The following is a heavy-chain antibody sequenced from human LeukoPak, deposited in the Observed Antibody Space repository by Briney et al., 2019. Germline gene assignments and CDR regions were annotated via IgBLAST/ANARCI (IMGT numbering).Heavy chain of an antibody. D-gene: IGHD6-6*01. Sequence: GGSLRLSCAASGFAFSSYEMNWVRQAPGKGLEWVSYIGSSGRTIYYADSVKGRFTISRDNAKNSLFLQMNTLRAEDTAVYYCARDPYSSTWSYGMDVWGQGTTVTVSS. CDR3: ARDPYSSTWSYGMDV. CDR2: IGSSGRTI. CDR1: GFAFSSYE. V-gene: IGHV3-48*03. J-gene: IGHJ6*02.